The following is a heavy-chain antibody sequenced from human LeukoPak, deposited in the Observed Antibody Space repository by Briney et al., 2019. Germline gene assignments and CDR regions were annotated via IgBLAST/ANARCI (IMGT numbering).Heavy chain of an antibody. CDR3: AREGDYGDYPWYNYGMDV. D-gene: IGHD4-17*01. CDR2: IKQEGSEK. V-gene: IGHV3-7*01. Sequence: GGSLRLSCAASGFIFSSYWMNWVRQAPGKGLEWVANIKQEGSEKNYVDSVRGRFTISRDNVKKSLYLQMNSLRAEDTAVYYCAREGDYGDYPWYNYGMDVWGQGTTVTVS. J-gene: IGHJ6*02. CDR1: GFIFSSYW.